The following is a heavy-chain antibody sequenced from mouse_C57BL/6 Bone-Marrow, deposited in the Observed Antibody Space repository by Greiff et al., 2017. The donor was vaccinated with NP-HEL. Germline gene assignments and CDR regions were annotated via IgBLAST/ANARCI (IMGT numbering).Heavy chain of an antibody. CDR3: ARNALYAMDD. CDR1: GYTFTNYW. CDR2: IYPGGGYT. V-gene: IGHV1-63*01. J-gene: IGHJ4*01. Sequence: QVQLKQSGAELVRPGTSVKMSCKASGYTFTNYWIGWAKQRPGHGLEWIGDIYPGGGYTNYNEKFKGKATLTADKSSSTAYMQFSSLTSEDSAIYYCARNALYAMDDWGQGTSVTVSS.